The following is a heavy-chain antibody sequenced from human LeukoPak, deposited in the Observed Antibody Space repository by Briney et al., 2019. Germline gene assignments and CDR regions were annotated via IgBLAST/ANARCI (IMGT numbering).Heavy chain of an antibody. Sequence: GGSLRLSCAASGFTFSSYSMNWVRQAPGKGLEWVSSISSSSSYIYYADSVKGLFTISRDNAKNSLYLQMNSLRAEDTAVYYCARGDTLIFDYWGQGTLVTVSS. CDR3: ARGDTLIFDY. V-gene: IGHV3-21*01. D-gene: IGHD5-18*01. CDR1: GFTFSSYS. CDR2: ISSSSSYI. J-gene: IGHJ4*02.